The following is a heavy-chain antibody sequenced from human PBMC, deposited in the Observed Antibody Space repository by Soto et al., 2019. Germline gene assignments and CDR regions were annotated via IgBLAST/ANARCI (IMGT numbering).Heavy chain of an antibody. Sequence: SETLSLTCTVSGGSMGEYFWSWIRQSPGKGLEWIGYIYYLGSTDYNPSLKSRVTISVDTSKRQFSLRLTSVTAADTAVYYCARDGYDGSGSPYPAYWGPGTQVTVSS. CDR1: GGSMGEYF. CDR2: IYYLGST. J-gene: IGHJ4*02. V-gene: IGHV4-59*01. CDR3: ARDGYDGSGSPYPAY. D-gene: IGHD3-10*01.